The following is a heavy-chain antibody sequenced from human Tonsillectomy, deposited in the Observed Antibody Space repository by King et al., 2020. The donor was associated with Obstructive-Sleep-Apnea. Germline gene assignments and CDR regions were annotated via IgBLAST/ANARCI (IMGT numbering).Heavy chain of an antibody. V-gene: IGHV1-8*01. Sequence: QLVQSGAEVKKPGASVKVSCKASGYTFTSCDINWVRQATGQGLEWMGWMNPHSGITGFAQKFQGRVNMTRDTAMRTAYMELSSLRSEDTGIYFCARVPTRYDSGSNYKLDFDYWGQGTLVTVSS. CDR2: MNPHSGIT. D-gene: IGHD3-10*01. CDR1: GYTFTSCD. CDR3: ARVPTRYDSGSNYKLDFDY. J-gene: IGHJ4*02.